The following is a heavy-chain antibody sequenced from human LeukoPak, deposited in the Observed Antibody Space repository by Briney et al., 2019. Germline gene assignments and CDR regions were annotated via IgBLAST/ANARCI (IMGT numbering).Heavy chain of an antibody. CDR1: GFAVSANY. V-gene: IGHV3-53*01. CDR3: ARGVGATGF. D-gene: IGHD1-26*01. Sequence: PGGSLRLSCAASGFAVSANYMTWVRQAPGRGLEWVSVIYSGGTTYYADSVKGRFTISRDNSKNTVYLQMNCLRAEDTAVYYCARGVGATGFWGQGTLVTVSS. J-gene: IGHJ4*02. CDR2: IYSGGTT.